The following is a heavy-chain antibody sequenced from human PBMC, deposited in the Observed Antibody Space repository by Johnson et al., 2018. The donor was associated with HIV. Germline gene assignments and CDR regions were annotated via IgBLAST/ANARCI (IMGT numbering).Heavy chain of an antibody. CDR2: IYSGGST. J-gene: IGHJ3*02. CDR1: GFTVSSNY. CDR3: AREGPSERAGFDI. V-gene: IGHV3-53*01. Sequence: VQLVESGGGLIQPGGSLRLSCAASGFTVSSNYMSWVRQAPGKGLEWVSVIYSGGSTYYADSVTGRFTISRDHAKNSLYLQMNSLRADDTAVYYCAREGPSERAGFDIWGQGTMVTVSS.